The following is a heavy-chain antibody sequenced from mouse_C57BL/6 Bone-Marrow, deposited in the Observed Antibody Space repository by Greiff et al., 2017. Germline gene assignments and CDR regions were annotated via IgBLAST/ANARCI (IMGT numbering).Heavy chain of an antibody. Sequence: QVQLQQPGAELVKPGASVKLSCKASGYTFTSYWMHWVKQRPGQGLEWIGMIHPNSGSTNYNEKFKSKATLTVDKSSSTAYMQRGSLTSGDSAVYYCAVGYPWYFDVWGTGTTVTVSS. V-gene: IGHV1-64*01. CDR2: IHPNSGST. CDR3: AVGYPWYFDV. CDR1: GYTFTSYW. J-gene: IGHJ1*03. D-gene: IGHD2-2*01.